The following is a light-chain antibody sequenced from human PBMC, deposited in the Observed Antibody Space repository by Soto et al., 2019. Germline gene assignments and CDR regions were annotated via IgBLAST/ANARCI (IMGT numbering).Light chain of an antibody. CDR3: QKYNSAPLT. J-gene: IGKJ4*01. CDR2: AAY. Sequence: DIQMTQSPSSLSASVGDRVTITCRASQGISIYLAWYQQKPGKVPKLLIYAAYNLQSGVPSRFSGSGSGTEFTLTISSLQPEYVATYYCQKYNSAPLTFGGGTKVEIK. V-gene: IGKV1-27*01. CDR1: QGISIY.